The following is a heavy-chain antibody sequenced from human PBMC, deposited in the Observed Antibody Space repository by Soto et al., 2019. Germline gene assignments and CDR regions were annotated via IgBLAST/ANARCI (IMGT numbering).Heavy chain of an antibody. CDR2: IWSDGSYK. CDR3: ARGIGLVVRGDSFDL. J-gene: IGHJ3*01. CDR1: GFIFNTYG. D-gene: IGHD6-19*01. Sequence: QVQLVESGGGVVQSGGSLRLSCAASGFIFNTYGMHWVRQAPGKGLEWVAVIWSDGSYKYFEDFVKGRFTVSRDNSKMYLQMNSLRADDTAVYYCARGIGLVVRGDSFDLWGQGTMVTVSS. V-gene: IGHV3-33*01.